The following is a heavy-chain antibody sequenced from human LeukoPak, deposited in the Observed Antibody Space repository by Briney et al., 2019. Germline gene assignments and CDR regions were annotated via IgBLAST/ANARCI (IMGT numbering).Heavy chain of an antibody. D-gene: IGHD6-19*01. Sequence: ASVKVSCKASGYTFTGYYMHWVRQAPGQGLEWMGWINPNSGGTNYAQKFQGRVTMTRDTSISTAYMELSRLRSDDTAVYYCARDPGYSSGRSNLPLDYWGQGTLVTVSS. V-gene: IGHV1-2*02. CDR1: GYTFTGYY. J-gene: IGHJ4*02. CDR3: ARDPGYSSGRSNLPLDY. CDR2: INPNSGGT.